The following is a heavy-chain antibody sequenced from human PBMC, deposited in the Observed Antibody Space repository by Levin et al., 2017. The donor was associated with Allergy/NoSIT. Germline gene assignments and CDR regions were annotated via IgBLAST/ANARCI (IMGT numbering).Heavy chain of an antibody. CDR3: ARSGSSSWAHFDY. V-gene: IGHV3-23*01. CDR2: ISGSGDKT. Sequence: GESLKISCAASGFSFNKYSLNWVRQAPGKGLEWVSTISGSGDKTYYADSVKGRFTISRDNSKNTLHLQMNSLRVEDTAKYYCARSGSSSWAHFDYWGQGTLFTVSS. CDR1: GFSFNKYS. D-gene: IGHD6-13*01. J-gene: IGHJ4*02.